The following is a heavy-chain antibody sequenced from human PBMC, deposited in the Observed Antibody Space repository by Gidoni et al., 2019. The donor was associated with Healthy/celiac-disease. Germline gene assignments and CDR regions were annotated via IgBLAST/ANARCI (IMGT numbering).Heavy chain of an antibody. V-gene: IGHV1-69*01. CDR3: ARSYYYDSSGFPYYFDY. CDR2: ISPIFGTA. Sequence: QVQLVQSGAEVKKPGSSVKVSCKASGGTFSSYAISWVRQAPGQGLEWMGGISPIFGTANYAQKFQGRVTITADESTSTAYMELSSLRSEDTAVYYCARSYYYDSSGFPYYFDYWGQGTLVTVSS. J-gene: IGHJ4*02. D-gene: IGHD3-22*01. CDR1: GGTFSSYA.